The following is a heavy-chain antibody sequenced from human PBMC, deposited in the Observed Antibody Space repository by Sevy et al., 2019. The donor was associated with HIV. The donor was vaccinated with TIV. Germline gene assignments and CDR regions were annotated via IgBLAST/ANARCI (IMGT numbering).Heavy chain of an antibody. J-gene: IGHJ3*02. D-gene: IGHD5-12*01. CDR2: FDPEEGET. CDR1: GGTFSSYA. V-gene: IGHV1-24*01. Sequence: ASVKVSCKASGGTFSSYAISWVRQAPGKGLEWMGGFDPEEGETIYAQKFQGRVTMTEDTSTDTAYMELTSLRSEDTAVYYCATAPARMLVADDAFDIWGQGTMVTVSS. CDR3: ATAPARMLVADDAFDI.